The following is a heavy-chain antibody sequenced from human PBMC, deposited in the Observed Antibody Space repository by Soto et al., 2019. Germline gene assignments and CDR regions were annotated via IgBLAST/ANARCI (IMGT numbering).Heavy chain of an antibody. D-gene: IGHD2-15*01. V-gene: IGHV4-34*01. Sequence: NPSETLSLTCAVYGGSFSGYYWSWIRQPPGKGLEWIGEINHSGSTNYNPSLKSRVTISVDTSKNQFSLKLRSLTAADTAVYYCARQIVVVVAARFDVWGQGALVTVSS. CDR1: GGSFSGYY. CDR3: ARQIVVVVAARFDV. CDR2: INHSGST. J-gene: IGHJ4*02.